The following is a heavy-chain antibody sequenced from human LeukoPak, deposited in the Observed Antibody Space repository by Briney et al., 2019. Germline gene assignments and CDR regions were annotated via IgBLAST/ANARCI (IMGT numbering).Heavy chain of an antibody. V-gene: IGHV3-30-3*01. CDR2: MSYDGSNK. J-gene: IGHJ4*02. CDR3: VKALGARPLQYYFDY. Sequence: GGSLRLSCAASGFTFSNYAMHWVRQAPGKGLQWVALMSYDGSNKYYADSVEGRFTISRDNSKNTLYLQMSSLRPEDTAVYYCVKALGARPLQYYFDYWGQGTLVTVSS. CDR1: GFTFSNYA. D-gene: IGHD6-6*01.